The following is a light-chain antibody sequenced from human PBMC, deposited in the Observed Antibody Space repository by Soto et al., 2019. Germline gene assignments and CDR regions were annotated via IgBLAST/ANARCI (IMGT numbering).Light chain of an antibody. CDR1: PSISLW. CDR3: HQYNSYSYT. V-gene: IGKV1-5*03. Sequence: DIQMTQSPSTLSAPIGDRVTITCRASPSISLWLAWYQQKPGKAPNLLIYKASTLQSGVPSRFSGSGSGTEFTLTISTLHPEDFAPYDCHQYNSYSYTFGQGTKLEI. J-gene: IGKJ2*01. CDR2: KAS.